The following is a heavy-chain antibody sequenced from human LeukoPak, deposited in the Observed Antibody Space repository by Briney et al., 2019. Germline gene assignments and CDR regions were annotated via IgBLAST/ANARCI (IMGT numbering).Heavy chain of an antibody. Sequence: PGGSLRLSCAASGFTFSSYAMHWVRQAPGKGLEWVSSISSSSSYIYYADSVKGRFTISRDNAKNSLYLQMNSLRAEDTAVYYCARDQYGVVTFDYWGQGTLVTVSS. D-gene: IGHD3-3*01. CDR2: ISSSSSYI. J-gene: IGHJ4*02. CDR3: ARDQYGVVTFDY. V-gene: IGHV3-21*01. CDR1: GFTFSSYA.